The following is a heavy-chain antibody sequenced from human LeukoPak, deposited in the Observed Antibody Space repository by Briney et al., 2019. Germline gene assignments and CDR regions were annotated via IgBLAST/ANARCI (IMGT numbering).Heavy chain of an antibody. CDR3: AKGEAAAGTSSWFDP. Sequence: GGSLRLSCAASGFTFTTYAMTWVRQAPGKGLEWVSAISGSGDETYYADSVRGRFTISRDNSKDTLYLQMNSLRAEDTAVYYCAKGEAAAGTSSWFDPWGQGTLVTVSS. CDR1: GFTFTTYA. D-gene: IGHD6-13*01. CDR2: ISGSGDET. V-gene: IGHV3-23*01. J-gene: IGHJ5*02.